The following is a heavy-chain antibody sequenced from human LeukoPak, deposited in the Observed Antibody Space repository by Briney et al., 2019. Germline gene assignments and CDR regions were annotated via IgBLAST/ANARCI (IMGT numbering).Heavy chain of an antibody. CDR1: GGSFSGYY. J-gene: IGHJ1*01. D-gene: IGHD6-13*01. V-gene: IGHV4-34*01. CDR2: INHSGST. Sequence: SETLSLTCAVYGGSFSGYYWSSIRQPPGKGLEWIGEINHSGSTNYNPSLKSRVTISVDTSKNQFSLKLSSVTAADTAVYYCARGRGSSWYRDFQHWGQGTLVTVSS. CDR3: ARGRGSSWYRDFQH.